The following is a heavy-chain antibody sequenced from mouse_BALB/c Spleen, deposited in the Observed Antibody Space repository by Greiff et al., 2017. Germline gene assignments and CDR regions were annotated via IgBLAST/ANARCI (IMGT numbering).Heavy chain of an antibody. V-gene: IGHV5-9-4*01. J-gene: IGHJ3*01. Sequence: DVKLVESGGGLVKPGGSLKLSCAASGFTFSSYAMSWVRQSPEKRLEWVAEISSGGSYTYYPDTVTGRFTISRDNAKNTLYLEMSSLRSEDTAMYYCAREGDGNYSWFAYWGQGTLVTVSA. CDR3: AREGDGNYSWFAY. CDR1: GFTFSSYA. D-gene: IGHD2-1*01. CDR2: ISSGGSYT.